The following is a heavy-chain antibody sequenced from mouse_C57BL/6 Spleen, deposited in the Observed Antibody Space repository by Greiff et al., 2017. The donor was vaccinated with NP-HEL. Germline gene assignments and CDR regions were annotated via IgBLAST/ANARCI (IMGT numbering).Heavy chain of an antibody. CDR1: GYTFTDYY. CDR3: ARSGYYSYWYFDV. J-gene: IGHJ1*03. CDR2: INPYNGGT. V-gene: IGHV1-19*01. D-gene: IGHD2-3*01. Sequence: VQLKQSGPVLVKPGASVKMSCKASGYTFTDYYMNWVKQSHGKSLEWIGVINPYNGGTSYNQKFKGKATLTVDKSSSTAYMELNSLTSEDSAVYYCARSGYYSYWYFDVWGTGTTVTVSS.